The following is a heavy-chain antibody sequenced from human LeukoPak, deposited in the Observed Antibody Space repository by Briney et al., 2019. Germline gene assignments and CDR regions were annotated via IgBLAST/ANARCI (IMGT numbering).Heavy chain of an antibody. CDR2: INSDGSEG. CDR3: AKYAPPTTVVTRFFDY. CDR1: GFTFSGFW. D-gene: IGHD4-23*01. Sequence: GGSLRLSCAVSGFTFSGFWMSWSRQAPGKGLEWVASINSDGSEGYYADVVKGRFTISRDNAKNSLYLQINSLRAEDTAVYYCAKYAPPTTVVTRFFDYWGQGTLVTVSS. J-gene: IGHJ4*02. V-gene: IGHV3-7*03.